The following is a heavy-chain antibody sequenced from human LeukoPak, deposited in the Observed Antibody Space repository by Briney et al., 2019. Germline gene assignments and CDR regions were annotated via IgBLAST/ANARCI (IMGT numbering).Heavy chain of an antibody. Sequence: GGSLRLSCAAFGFTFSSYGMHWVRQAPGKGLEWVAVISYDGSKKYYAESVKGRFTISRDNSKNTLYLQMNSLRAEDTAVYSCAIGGYGDYVEAFDYWGQGTLVTVSS. J-gene: IGHJ4*02. CDR1: GFTFSSYG. CDR2: ISYDGSKK. V-gene: IGHV3-30*03. CDR3: AIGGYGDYVEAFDY. D-gene: IGHD4-17*01.